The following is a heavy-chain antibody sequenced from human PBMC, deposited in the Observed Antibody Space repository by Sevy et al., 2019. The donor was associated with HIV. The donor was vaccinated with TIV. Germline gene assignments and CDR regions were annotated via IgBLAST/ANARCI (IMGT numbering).Heavy chain of an antibody. J-gene: IGHJ4*02. D-gene: IGHD3-22*01. V-gene: IGHV1-69*06. CDR3: AGGGSYYYDSSGRLDY. CDR2: IIPIFGTA. Sequence: ASVKVSCKASGGTFSSYAISWVRQAPGQGLEWMGGIIPIFGTANYAQKFQGRVTITADKSTSTAYMELSSLRSEDTAVYYCAGGGSYYYDSSGRLDYWGQGTLVTVSS. CDR1: GGTFSSYA.